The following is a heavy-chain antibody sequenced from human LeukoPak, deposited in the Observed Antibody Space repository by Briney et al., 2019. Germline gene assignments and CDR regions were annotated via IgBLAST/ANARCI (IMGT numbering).Heavy chain of an antibody. CDR2: IKQDGSEK. D-gene: IGHD2-2*01. J-gene: IGHJ4*02. CDR1: GFTFSSYW. Sequence: GGSLRLSCAASGFTFSSYWMSWVRQAPGKGLEWVANIKQDGSEKYYVDSVKGRFTISRDNAKNSLYLQMNSLRAEDTAVYYCAREGYCSSTSCYYLDYWGQGTLVTVSS. V-gene: IGHV3-7*01. CDR3: AREGYCSSTSCYYLDY.